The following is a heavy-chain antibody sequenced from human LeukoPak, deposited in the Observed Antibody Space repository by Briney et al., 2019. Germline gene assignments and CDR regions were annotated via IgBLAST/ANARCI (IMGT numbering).Heavy chain of an antibody. J-gene: IGHJ4*02. CDR3: ARDFKGPFRFTVTPPGY. Sequence: GASVKVSCKASGYTFTSYGISWVRQAPGQGLEWMGWISAYNGNTNYAQKLQGRVTMTTDTSTSTAYMELRSLRSDDTAVYYCARDFKGPFRFTVTPPGYWGQGTLVTVSS. D-gene: IGHD4-17*01. CDR2: ISAYNGNT. V-gene: IGHV1-18*01. CDR1: GYTFTSYG.